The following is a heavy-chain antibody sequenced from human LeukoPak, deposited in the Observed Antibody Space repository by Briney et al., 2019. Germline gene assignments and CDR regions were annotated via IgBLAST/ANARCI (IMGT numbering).Heavy chain of an antibody. CDR1: GFTFSSYW. J-gene: IGHJ4*02. CDR2: IKYDGNEE. CDR3: KSGGAAPGSFDY. D-gene: IGHD2-21*01. V-gene: IGHV3-7*01. Sequence: GGSLRLSCAASGFTFSSYWMSWMRQAPGKGLEWVASIKYDGNEEYYVDSVKGRFTISRDNAKNSLYLQLNNLRVEDTAVYYCKSGGAAPGSFDYWGQGTLVTVSP.